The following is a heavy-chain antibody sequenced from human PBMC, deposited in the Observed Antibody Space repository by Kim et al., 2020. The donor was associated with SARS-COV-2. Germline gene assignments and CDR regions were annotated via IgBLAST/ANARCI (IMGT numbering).Heavy chain of an antibody. D-gene: IGHD3-10*01. V-gene: IGHV1-46*01. CDR1: GYTFTSYY. Sequence: ASVKVSCKASGYTFTSYYMHWVRQAPGQGLEWMGIINPSGGSTSYAQKFQGRVTMTRDTSTSTVYMELSSLRSEDTAVYYCARDPYGGYYYGSGSSHFDYWGQGALVTVSS. CDR3: ARDPYGGYYYGSGSSHFDY. CDR2: INPSGGST. J-gene: IGHJ4*02.